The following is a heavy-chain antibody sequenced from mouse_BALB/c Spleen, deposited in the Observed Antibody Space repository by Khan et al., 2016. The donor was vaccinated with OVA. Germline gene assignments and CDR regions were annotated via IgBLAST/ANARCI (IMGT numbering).Heavy chain of an antibody. CDR1: GYTFTTYT. D-gene: IGHD2-14*01. Sequence: QVQLQQSGAELARPGASVKMSCKASGYTFTTYTMHWVKQRPGQGLEWIGYINPSNGYTNYNQKFKDKSTLTADKSSSTAYMQLSSLTSDYSAVYYCAREGAYYRSDGWFSYCGQGTLVTVSA. CDR3: AREGAYYRSDGWFSY. J-gene: IGHJ3*01. V-gene: IGHV1-4*01. CDR2: INPSNGYT.